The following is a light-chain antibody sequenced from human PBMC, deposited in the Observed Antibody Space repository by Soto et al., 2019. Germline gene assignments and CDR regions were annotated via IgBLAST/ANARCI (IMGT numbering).Light chain of an antibody. J-gene: IGLJ2*01. CDR3: RSYAGSRGVV. CDR2: EGS. Sequence: QSVLTQPASVYGSAGQSITISCTGTSSDVGSYNLVAWYQQHPGKAPKLMIYEGSKRPSGVSNRFSGSKSGNTASLTISGLQAEDEADYYCRSYAGSRGVVFGGGTKLTVL. CDR1: SSDVGSYNL. V-gene: IGLV2-23*01.